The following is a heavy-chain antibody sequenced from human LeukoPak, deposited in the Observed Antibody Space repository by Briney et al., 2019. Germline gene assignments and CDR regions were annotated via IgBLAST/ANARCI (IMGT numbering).Heavy chain of an antibody. V-gene: IGHV3-23*01. D-gene: IGHD4-17*01. CDR3: AKGRGYGDYGSTLDY. J-gene: IGHJ4*02. CDR2: ISGSGGRT. CDR1: GFIFSSYA. Sequence: PGGALRLSCAASGFIFSSYAMNWVRQAPGKGLEWVSVISGSGGRTYYIDSVKGRFTISRDNSKNTLYLQMNSLRDDDTAVYYCAKGRGYGDYGSTLDYWGQGTLVTVSS.